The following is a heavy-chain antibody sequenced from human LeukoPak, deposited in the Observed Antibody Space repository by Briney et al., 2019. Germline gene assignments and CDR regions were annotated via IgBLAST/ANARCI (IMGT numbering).Heavy chain of an antibody. D-gene: IGHD1-20*01. V-gene: IGHV1-24*01. J-gene: IGHJ4*02. CDR2: FDPEDGET. CDR1: GYTLTELS. Sequence: GASVKVSCKVSGYTLTELSMHWVRQAPGKGLEWMGGFDPEDGETIYAQKFQGRVTMTEDTSTDTAYMELSSLRSEDTAVYYCATQRSWLGITGKDYWGQGTLVTVSS. CDR3: ATQRSWLGITGKDY.